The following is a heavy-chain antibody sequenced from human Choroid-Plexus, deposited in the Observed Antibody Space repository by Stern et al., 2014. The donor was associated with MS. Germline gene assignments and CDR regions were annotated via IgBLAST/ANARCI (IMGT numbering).Heavy chain of an antibody. J-gene: IGHJ5*02. CDR2: VSYDGSNK. CDR1: GFTFGSCA. CDR3: AKDRQYLTYFFDH. V-gene: IGHV3-30*18. Sequence: VQLVESGGGVVQPGRPLRLSCVASGFTFGSCAMHWVRQAPGKGLEWAAGVSYDGSNKYYADSVKGRFTNSRDNSQNTLYMQMSSLRPEDTAVYYCAKDRQYLTYFFDHWGQGSLVTVSS. D-gene: IGHD2/OR15-2a*01.